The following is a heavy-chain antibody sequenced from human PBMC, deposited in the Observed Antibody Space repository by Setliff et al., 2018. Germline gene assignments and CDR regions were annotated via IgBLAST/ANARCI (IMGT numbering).Heavy chain of an antibody. J-gene: IGHJ3*02. D-gene: IGHD2-21*02. CDR3: ARGPSDLHPFDM. CDR2: IIPMFATP. Sequence: SVKVSCKASGGTFSSFPISWVRLAPGQGLECMGGIIPMFATPKYAQKFQDRVTISADESTTTVYLELRDLRPEDTAVYYCARGPSDLHPFDMWGQGTMVT. V-gene: IGHV1-69*13. CDR1: GGTFSSFP.